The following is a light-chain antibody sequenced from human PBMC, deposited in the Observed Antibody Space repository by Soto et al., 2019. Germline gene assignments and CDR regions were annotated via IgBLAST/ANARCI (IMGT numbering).Light chain of an antibody. CDR3: QVWDSSSDHVV. Sequence: SYELTQAPSVSVAPGKTARITCGGNNIGSKSVHWYQQKPGQAPVLVIYYDSDRPSGIPERFSGSNSGNTATLTISRVEAEDEADYYCQVWDSSSDHVVFGGGTKLTVL. CDR2: YDS. V-gene: IGLV3-21*04. CDR1: NIGSKS. J-gene: IGLJ2*01.